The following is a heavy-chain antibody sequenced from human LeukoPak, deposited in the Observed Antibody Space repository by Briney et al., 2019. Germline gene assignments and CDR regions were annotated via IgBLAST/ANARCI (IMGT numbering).Heavy chain of an antibody. J-gene: IGHJ4*02. CDR1: GFTVRTNN. V-gene: IGHV3-53*01. CDR3: ARGVDSAYAFDF. CDR2: LFGGRST. Sequence: GGSLRLSCAASGFTVRTNNMSWVRQAPGKGLEWVSVLFGGRSTYYADSVKGRFTISRDDSKNTLFLQMNSVRAEDTAVYYCARGVDSAYAFDFWGQGNLVTVSS. D-gene: IGHD2-15*01.